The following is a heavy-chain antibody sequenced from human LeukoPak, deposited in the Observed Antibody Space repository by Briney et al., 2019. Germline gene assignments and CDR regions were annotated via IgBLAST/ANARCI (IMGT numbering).Heavy chain of an antibody. CDR1: GYTFTSYD. CDR2: MSPNSGNT. D-gene: IGHD2-8*01. J-gene: IGHJ4*02. Sequence: ASVKVSCKASGYTFTSYDINWVRQATGQGLEWMGWMSPNSGNTGYAQKFQGRVTMTRNTSISTAYMELSSLRSEDTAVYYCARGSTVPMVYPDYWGQGTLVTVSS. CDR3: ARGSTVPMVYPDY. V-gene: IGHV1-8*01.